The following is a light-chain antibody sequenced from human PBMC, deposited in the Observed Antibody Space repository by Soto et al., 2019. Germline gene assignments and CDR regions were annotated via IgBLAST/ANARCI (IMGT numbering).Light chain of an antibody. CDR1: SSDIGGYNY. Sequence: QSALTQPPSASWSPGQSVTISCTGTSSDIGGYNYVSWYQQHPGKAPKLMIYEVTKRPSGVPDRFSGSRSGNAASLTVSGLQAEDEADYYCSSYGGNNNLLFGGGTKVTVL. CDR3: SSYGGNNNLL. CDR2: EVT. V-gene: IGLV2-8*01. J-gene: IGLJ2*01.